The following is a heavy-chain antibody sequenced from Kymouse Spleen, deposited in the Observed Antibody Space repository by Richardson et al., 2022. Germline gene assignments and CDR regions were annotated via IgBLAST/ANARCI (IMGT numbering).Heavy chain of an antibody. CDR2: INHSGST. D-gene: IGHD3-9*01. Sequence: QVQLQQWGAGLLKPSETLSLTCAVYGGSFSGYYWSWIRQPPGKGLEWIGEINHSGSTNYNPSLKSRVTISVDTSKNQFSLKLSSVTAADTAVYYCARIDDILTGFDYWGQGTLVTVSS. CDR3: ARIDDILTGFDY. CDR1: GGSFSGYY. V-gene: IGHV4-34*01. J-gene: IGHJ4*02.